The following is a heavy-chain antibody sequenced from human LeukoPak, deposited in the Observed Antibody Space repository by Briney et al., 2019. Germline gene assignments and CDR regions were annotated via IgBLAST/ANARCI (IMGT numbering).Heavy chain of an antibody. Sequence: SETLSLTCTVSGGSISSYYWSWIRQPAGKGLEWIGRIYTSGSTSYNPSLKSRVTMSVDTSKNQFSLKLSSVTAADTAVYYCARDGDYGDYVGAFDIWGQGTMVTVSS. J-gene: IGHJ3*02. CDR3: ARDGDYGDYVGAFDI. V-gene: IGHV4-4*07. CDR1: GGSISSYY. CDR2: IYTSGST. D-gene: IGHD4-17*01.